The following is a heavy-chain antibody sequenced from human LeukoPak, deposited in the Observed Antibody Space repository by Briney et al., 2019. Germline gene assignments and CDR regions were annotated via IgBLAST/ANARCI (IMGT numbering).Heavy chain of an antibody. J-gene: IGHJ5*02. CDR2: IYYSGST. CDR3: ASIRYLGRVSWFDP. Sequence: PSETLSLTCTVSGGSISSYYWSWIRQPPGKGLEWIGYIYYSGSTNYNPSLKSRVTISVDTSKNQFSLKLSSVTAADTAVYYCASIRYLGRVSWFDPWGQGTLVTVSS. V-gene: IGHV4-59*01. D-gene: IGHD3-3*02. CDR1: GGSISSYY.